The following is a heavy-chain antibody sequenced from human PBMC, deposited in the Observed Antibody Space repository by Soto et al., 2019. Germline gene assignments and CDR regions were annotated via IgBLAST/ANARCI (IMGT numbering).Heavy chain of an antibody. D-gene: IGHD2-2*01. CDR3: ARATWGYQFDS. Sequence: GGSLRLSCAASGFTVSTNYMSWVRQAPGRGLEWVSVIYSGGTTYYADSVKGRFTISRDNSKNTLYLQMNSLRVEDTAVYYCARATWGYQFDSWGPGTLVTVSS. CDR2: IYSGGTT. CDR1: GFTVSTNY. V-gene: IGHV3-66*01. J-gene: IGHJ5*01.